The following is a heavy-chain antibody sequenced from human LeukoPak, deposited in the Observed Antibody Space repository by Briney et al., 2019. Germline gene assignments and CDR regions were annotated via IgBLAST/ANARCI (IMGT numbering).Heavy chain of an antibody. CDR2: MNPNSGHT. Sequence: GASVKVSCKASGYTFTTYDINWVRQATGQGLEWMGWMNPNSGHTGYAQKFQGRVTMTRNTSITTAYMELSSLRSEDTAVYYCARMHYYDSSGDNWFDPWGQGTLVTVSS. D-gene: IGHD3-22*01. J-gene: IGHJ5*02. CDR3: ARMHYYDSSGDNWFDP. V-gene: IGHV1-8*01. CDR1: GYTFTTYD.